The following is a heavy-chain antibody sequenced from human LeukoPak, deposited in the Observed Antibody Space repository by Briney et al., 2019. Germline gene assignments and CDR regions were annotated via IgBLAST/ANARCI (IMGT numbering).Heavy chain of an antibody. D-gene: IGHD6-13*01. V-gene: IGHV1-2*02. CDR3: ARGEGSSINY. CDR1: GYTFTDYY. J-gene: IGHJ4*02. CDR2: INPNSGGT. Sequence: GASVKVSCKASGYTFTDYYMHWVRQAPGQGLEWMVWINPNSGGTNYAQKFQGRVTMTIDTFISTAYLEVTRLTSDDTALYYCARGEGSSINYWGQGTLVTVSS.